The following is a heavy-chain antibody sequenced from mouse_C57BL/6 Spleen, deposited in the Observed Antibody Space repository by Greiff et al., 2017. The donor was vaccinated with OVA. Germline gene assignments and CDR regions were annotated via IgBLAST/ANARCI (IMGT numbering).Heavy chain of an antibody. CDR2: ISYDGSN. CDR3: ARYGYDDAMDY. V-gene: IGHV3-6*01. J-gene: IGHJ4*01. D-gene: IGHD2-2*01. CDR1: GYSITSGYY. Sequence: EVKLQESGPGLVKPSQSLFLTCSVTGYSITSGYYWNWIRQFPGNKLEWMGYISYDGSNNYNPSLKNRISITRDTSKNQFFLKLNSVTTEDTATYYCARYGYDDAMDYWGQGTSVTVSS.